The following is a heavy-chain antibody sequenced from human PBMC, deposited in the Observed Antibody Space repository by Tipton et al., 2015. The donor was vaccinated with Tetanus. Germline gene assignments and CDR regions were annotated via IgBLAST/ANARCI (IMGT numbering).Heavy chain of an antibody. V-gene: IGHV4-59*01. Sequence: LRLSCTVAGGSISGYYWTWIRQPPGKGLEWIGYIYDNGTTSYSPSLKSRVIISVDKSKNQLSLKLGSVTAEDTAIYYRARHIQVFGPAILDAFDLWAQGTMVIVSS. CDR2: IYDNGTT. CDR1: GGSISGYY. D-gene: IGHD3/OR15-3a*01. J-gene: IGHJ3*01. CDR3: ARHIQVFGPAILDAFDL.